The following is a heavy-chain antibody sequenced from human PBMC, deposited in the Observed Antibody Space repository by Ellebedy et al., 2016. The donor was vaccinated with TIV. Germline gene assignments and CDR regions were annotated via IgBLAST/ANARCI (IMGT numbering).Heavy chain of an antibody. J-gene: IGHJ4*02. CDR2: MYLHNDN. D-gene: IGHD5-18*01. Sequence: SGPTLVKPTPTLTLTCFFSGFALHTPGLGVGWIRQHPGKALDWLALMYLHNDNRYSPSLRARLTITKDTSRRQVVLTMTDMGPLDTATYYCAHYVDTARGAYYFDSWGPGPLVTVSS. CDR1: GFALHTPGLG. V-gene: IGHV2-5*01. CDR3: AHYVDTARGAYYFDS.